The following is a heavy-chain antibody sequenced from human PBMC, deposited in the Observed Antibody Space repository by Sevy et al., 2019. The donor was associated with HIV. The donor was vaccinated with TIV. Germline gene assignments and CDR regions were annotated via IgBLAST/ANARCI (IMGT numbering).Heavy chain of an antibody. J-gene: IGHJ6*02. D-gene: IGHD6-13*01. V-gene: IGHV3-48*02. CDR1: GFTFSSYS. CDR2: ISSSSSTI. CDR3: ARGFGGCIAAASIYSENYGMDV. Sequence: GGSLRLSCAASGFTFSSYSMNWVRQAPGKGLEWVSYISSSSSTIYYADSVKGRFTISRDKAKNSLYLQMNSLRDEDTAVYYCARGFGGCIAAASIYSENYGMDVWGQGTPVTVSS.